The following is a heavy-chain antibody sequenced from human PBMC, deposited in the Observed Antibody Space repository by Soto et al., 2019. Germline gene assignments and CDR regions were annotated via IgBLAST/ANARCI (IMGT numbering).Heavy chain of an antibody. J-gene: IGHJ6*02. CDR2: IIPIFGTA. D-gene: IGHD2-21*02. Sequence: QVQLVQSGAEVKKPGSSVKVSCKASGGTFSSYAISWVRQAPGQGLEWMRGIIPIFGTANYAQKFQGRVTITADESTSTAYMELSSLRSEDTAVYYCAIEHLVVVTAMRYYYYGMDVWGQGTTVTVSS. CDR3: AIEHLVVVTAMRYYYYGMDV. CDR1: GGTFSSYA. V-gene: IGHV1-69*01.